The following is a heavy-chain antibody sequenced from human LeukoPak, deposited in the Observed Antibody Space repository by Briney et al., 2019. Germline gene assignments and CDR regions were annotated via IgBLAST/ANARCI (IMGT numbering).Heavy chain of an antibody. Sequence: GESLRLSCAASGFTFDNYRMSWVRQAPGKGLEWVSTVNADGGNTYYADSVKGRFTISRDNSKSTLILQMNSLRVEDTALYYCTKRVKYGGTWDHFADWGQGTLVTVSS. D-gene: IGHD1-26*01. CDR1: GFTFDNYR. CDR2: VNADGGNT. J-gene: IGHJ4*02. CDR3: TKRVKYGGTWDHFAD. V-gene: IGHV3-23*01.